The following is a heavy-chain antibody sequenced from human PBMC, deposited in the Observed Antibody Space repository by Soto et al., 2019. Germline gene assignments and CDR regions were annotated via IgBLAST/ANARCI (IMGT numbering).Heavy chain of an antibody. D-gene: IGHD3-16*02. J-gene: IGHJ4*02. V-gene: IGHV4-59*01. CDR3: ARGDVGVTVGGVVVPPYFDY. CDR2: IFYNGKT. CDR1: GGSINDYY. Sequence: SETLSLTCTVSGGSINDYYWSWIRRPPGKGLEWIGYIFYNGKTNYNPSLKSRVTISVDTSKNQFSLKLSSVTAADTAVFYCARGDVGVTVGGVVVPPYFDYWGQGALVTVSS.